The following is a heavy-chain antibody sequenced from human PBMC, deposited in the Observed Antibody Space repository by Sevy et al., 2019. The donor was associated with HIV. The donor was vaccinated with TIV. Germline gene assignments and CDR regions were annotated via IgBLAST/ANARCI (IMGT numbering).Heavy chain of an antibody. V-gene: IGHV3-7*01. D-gene: IGHD6-13*01. J-gene: IGHJ4*02. CDR3: VRAIAADGSF. Sequence: GGSLRLSCVASGFTLNSYWMSWVRQAPGKGLEWVANIKQDGSVRYYVDSVKGLFTISRDNARNLVYLQMNSLRVEDTALYYCVRAIAADGSFWGQGTLLTVSS. CDR2: IKQDGSVR. CDR1: GFTLNSYW.